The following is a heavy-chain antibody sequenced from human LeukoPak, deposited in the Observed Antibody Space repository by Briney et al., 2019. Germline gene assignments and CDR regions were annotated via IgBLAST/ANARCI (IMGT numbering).Heavy chain of an antibody. CDR2: IYYSGTT. J-gene: IGHJ3*02. CDR1: GGSISNYY. V-gene: IGHV4-59*01. Sequence: KSSETLSLTCTVSGGSISNYYWNWIRQPPGKGLEWIGYIYYSGTTNYNPSLKSRVTISVDTSKNQFSLKLSSVTAADTAVYYCARATLGGSTMAFDIWGQGTMVTVSS. CDR3: ARATLGGSTMAFDI. D-gene: IGHD3-16*01.